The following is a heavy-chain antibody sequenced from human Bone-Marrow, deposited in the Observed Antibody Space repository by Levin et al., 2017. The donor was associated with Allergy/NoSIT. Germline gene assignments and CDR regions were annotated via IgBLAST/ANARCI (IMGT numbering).Heavy chain of an antibody. V-gene: IGHV1-2*06. CDR1: GYTFIDYY. CDR2: IDPRRGDT. D-gene: IGHD1/OR15-1a*01. J-gene: IGHJ4*02. CDR3: ARDGTTSSFDV. Sequence: ASVKVSCKASGYTFIDYYMHWVRQAPGQGLEWTGRIDPRRGDTNNAQKFQGRVTMTRDTSISTASMELSSLRPDDTAIYYCARDGTTSSFDVWGQGTLVTVSS.